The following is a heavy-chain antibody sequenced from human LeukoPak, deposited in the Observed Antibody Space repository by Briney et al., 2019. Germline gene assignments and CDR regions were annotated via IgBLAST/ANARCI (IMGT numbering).Heavy chain of an antibody. CDR2: ISSSSTYI. CDR3: ARDEIFGVLIPLDY. CDR1: GFTFSSYS. Sequence: GGSLRLSCAASGFTFSSYSMNWVRQAPGKGLEWVSYISSSSTYIYYADSVKGRFTISRDNAKNSLYLQMNSLRAEDTAMYYCARDEIFGVLIPLDYWGQGTLVTVSS. V-gene: IGHV3-21*01. J-gene: IGHJ4*02. D-gene: IGHD3-3*01.